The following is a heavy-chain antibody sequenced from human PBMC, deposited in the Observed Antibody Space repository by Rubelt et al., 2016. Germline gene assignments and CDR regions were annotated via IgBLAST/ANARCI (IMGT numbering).Heavy chain of an antibody. V-gene: IGHV3-11*01. Sequence: QAQLVESGGGVVQPGRSLRLSCTASGFTFSDYYMSWIRQAPGEGLERVSYISSGANTIHYADSVKGRFTISRDKARNSLNLQMNSLGAEDTGVYYWASDYGALVGDGSDIWGQGTMVIVSS. D-gene: IGHD4/OR15-4a*01. CDR1: GFTFSDYY. CDR3: ASDYGALVGDGSDI. J-gene: IGHJ3*02. CDR2: ISSGANTI.